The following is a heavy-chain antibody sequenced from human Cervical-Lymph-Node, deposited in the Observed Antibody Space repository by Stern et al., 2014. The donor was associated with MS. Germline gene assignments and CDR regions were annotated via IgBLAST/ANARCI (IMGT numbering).Heavy chain of an antibody. CDR1: GFIFTNYY. D-gene: IGHD5-12*01. J-gene: IGHJ4*02. CDR2: INPRGGST. CDR3: ARYYDGYDGGLDY. V-gene: IGHV1-46*03. Sequence: QVQLVQSGTEVKKPGASMKVSCKTSGFIFTNYYIHCVLQTPGQGLEWMGIINPRGGSTDAAQEFQGRLTLTRDTSTTTVYMQLSSLRSEDTAVYYCARYYDGYDGGLDYWGQGTVVIVSS.